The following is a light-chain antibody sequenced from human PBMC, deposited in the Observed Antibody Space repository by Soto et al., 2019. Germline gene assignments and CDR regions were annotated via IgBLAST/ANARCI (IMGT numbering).Light chain of an antibody. J-gene: IGKJ1*01. CDR1: RRFATI. V-gene: IGKV1-39*01. Sequence: THSPSSRSASIGDRAPFTCRPGRRFATILNWYQQRPGKAPKLLIYAVSSLQSGVSSRFSGSGSGTDFTLSINSLQREDFATYYCQQTYSAPPLFGQGTKVEIK. CDR3: QQTYSAPPL. CDR2: AVS.